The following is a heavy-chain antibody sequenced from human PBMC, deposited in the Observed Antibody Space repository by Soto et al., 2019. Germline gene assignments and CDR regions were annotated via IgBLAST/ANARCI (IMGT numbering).Heavy chain of an antibody. V-gene: IGHV1-69*06. D-gene: IGHD3-10*01. CDR1: GGTFSSYA. J-gene: IGHJ6*02. CDR2: IIPIFGTA. CDR3: ARGLWGSGILRYYYYYYGMDV. Sequence: SVKVSCKASGGTFSSYAISWVRQAPGQGLEWMGGIIPIFGTANYAQKFQGRVTITADKSTSTAYMELSSLRSEDTAVYYCARGLWGSGILRYYYYYYGMDVWGQGTTVTVSS.